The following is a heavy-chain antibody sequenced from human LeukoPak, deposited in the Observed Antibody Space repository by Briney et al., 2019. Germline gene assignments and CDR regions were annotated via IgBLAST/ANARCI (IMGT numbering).Heavy chain of an antibody. D-gene: IGHD3-10*01. Sequence: SVKVSCKASGGTFSSYAISWVRQAPGQGLECMGGIIPIFGTANYAQKFQGRVTITADESTSTAYMELSSLRSEDTAVYYCARAHPPYGSGPNWFDPWGQGTLVTVSS. J-gene: IGHJ5*02. CDR2: IIPIFGTA. CDR3: ARAHPPYGSGPNWFDP. CDR1: GGTFSSYA. V-gene: IGHV1-69*13.